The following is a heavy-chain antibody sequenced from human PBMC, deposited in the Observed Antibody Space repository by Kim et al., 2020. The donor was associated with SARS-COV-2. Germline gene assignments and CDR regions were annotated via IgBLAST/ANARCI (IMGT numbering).Heavy chain of an antibody. Sequence: SETLSLTCTVSGGSISSYYWSWIRQPPGKGLEWIGYIYYSGSTNYNPSLKSRVTISVDTSKNQFSLKLSSVTAADTAVYYCARGNLERRQGGLGYYYYGMDVWGQGTTVTVSS. V-gene: IGHV4-59*13. J-gene: IGHJ6*02. D-gene: IGHD1-1*01. CDR2: IYYSGST. CDR3: ARGNLERRQGGLGYYYYGMDV. CDR1: GGSISSYY.